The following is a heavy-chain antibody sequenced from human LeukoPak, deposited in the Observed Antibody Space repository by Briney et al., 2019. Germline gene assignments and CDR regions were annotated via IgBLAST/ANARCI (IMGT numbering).Heavy chain of an antibody. J-gene: IGHJ6*02. Sequence: SETLSLTCTVPGGSISSYYWSWLRQPAGKGLEWIGRIYTSGSTNYNPSLKSRVTMSVDTSKNQFSLKLSSVTAADTAVYYCARESLYWSSTSCYGAAYAYYYYYGMDVWGQGTTVTVSS. V-gene: IGHV4-4*07. CDR2: IYTSGST. D-gene: IGHD2-2*01. CDR3: ARESLYWSSTSCYGAAYAYYYYYGMDV. CDR1: GGSISSYY.